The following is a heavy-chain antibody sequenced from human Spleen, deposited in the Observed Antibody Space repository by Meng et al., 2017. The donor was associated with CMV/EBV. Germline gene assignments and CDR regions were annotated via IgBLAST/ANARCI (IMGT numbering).Heavy chain of an antibody. V-gene: IGHV3-21*04. CDR2: ISSGSGYI. D-gene: IGHD6-19*01. CDR3: AKASGYNSGWHDY. J-gene: IGHJ4*02. CDR1: GFTFSSYS. Sequence: GESLKISCAASGFTFSSYSMSWVRQAPGQGLEWVSSISSGSGYIYYADSVKGRFTISRDNSNNTLYVQMNSLRAEDTALYYCAKASGYNSGWHDYWGQGTLVTVSS.